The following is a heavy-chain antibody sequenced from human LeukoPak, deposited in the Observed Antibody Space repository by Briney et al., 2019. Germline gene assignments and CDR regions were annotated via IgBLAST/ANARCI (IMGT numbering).Heavy chain of an antibody. J-gene: IGHJ4*02. CDR3: ARTTYGDYTYYFDY. CDR1: GGSFSGYY. D-gene: IGHD4-17*01. V-gene: IGHV4-34*01. CDR2: INHSGST. Sequence: SETLSLTCAVYGGSFSGYYWSWIRQPPGKGLEWIGEINHSGSTNYNPSLKGRVTISVDTSKNQFSLKLSSVTAADTAVYYCARTTYGDYTYYFDYWGQGTLVTVSS.